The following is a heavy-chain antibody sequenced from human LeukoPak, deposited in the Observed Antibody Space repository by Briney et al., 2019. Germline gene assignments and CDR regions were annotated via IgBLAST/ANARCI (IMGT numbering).Heavy chain of an antibody. D-gene: IGHD2-2*01. CDR1: GFTFSSYE. J-gene: IGHJ4*02. CDR2: ISSSGSTI. CDR3: ARERSTKEDIVVVPAAVYFDY. V-gene: IGHV3-48*03. Sequence: GGSLRLSCAASGFTFSSYEMNWVRQAPGKGLEWVSYISSSGSTIYYADSVKGRFTISRDNAKNSLYLQMNSLRAEDTAVYYCARERSTKEDIVVVPAAVYFDYWGQGTLVTVSS.